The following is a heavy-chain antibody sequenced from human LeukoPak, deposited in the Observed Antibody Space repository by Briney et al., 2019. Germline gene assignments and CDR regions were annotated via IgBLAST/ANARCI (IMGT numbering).Heavy chain of an antibody. J-gene: IGHJ6*02. V-gene: IGHV4-34*01. Sequence: SETLSLTCTVSGGSISSYYWSWIRQPPGKGLEWIGEINHSGSTNYNPSLKSRVTISVDTSKNQFSLKLSSVTAADTAVYYCARGVDRYDFWSASQGYGMDVWGQGTTVTVSS. D-gene: IGHD3-3*01. CDR3: ARGVDRYDFWSASQGYGMDV. CDR2: INHSGST. CDR1: GGSISSYY.